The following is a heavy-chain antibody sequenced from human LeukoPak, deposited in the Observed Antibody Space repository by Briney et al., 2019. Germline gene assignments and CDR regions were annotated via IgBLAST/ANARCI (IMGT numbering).Heavy chain of an antibody. CDR2: MNPISGNT. V-gene: IGHV1-8*01. CDR3: CELGEVRVTDLD. J-gene: IGHJ4*02. D-gene: IGHD3-3*01. CDR1: GYTFTSYE. Sequence: ASVKVSCKASGYTFTSYEINWVRQATGQGLEWMGWMNPISGNTGYAQKFQGRVTMTRNTSISTAYMELSSLRKEDTAVYYCCELGEVRVTDLDWGQGTLVTVSS.